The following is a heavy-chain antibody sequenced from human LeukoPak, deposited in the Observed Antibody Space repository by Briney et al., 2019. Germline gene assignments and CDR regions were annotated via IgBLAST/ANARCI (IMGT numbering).Heavy chain of an antibody. J-gene: IGHJ4*02. CDR2: IIPIFGTA. Sequence: ASVKVSCKASGGTFSSYAISWVRQAPGQGLEWMGGIIPIFGTANYAQKFQGRVTITADESTSTAYMELSSLRSEDTAVYYCARVKKIGSGIYYNFGFDYWGQGTLVTVSS. CDR1: GGTFSSYA. CDR3: ARVKKIGSGIYYNFGFDY. D-gene: IGHD3-10*01. V-gene: IGHV1-69*13.